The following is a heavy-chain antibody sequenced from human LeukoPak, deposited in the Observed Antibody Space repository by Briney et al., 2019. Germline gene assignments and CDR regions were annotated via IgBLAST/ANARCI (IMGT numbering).Heavy chain of an antibody. V-gene: IGHV4-34*01. D-gene: IGHD4-17*01. Sequence: PSETLSLTCAVYGGSFSDYYRSWIRQPPGKGLEWIGEINHSGSTNYNSSLKSRVTISVDTSKNQFSLKLSSVTAADTAVYYCARFGRKMTAVKRGPNWFDPWGQGTLVTVSS. J-gene: IGHJ5*02. CDR3: ARFGRKMTAVKRGPNWFDP. CDR2: INHSGST. CDR1: GGSFSDYY.